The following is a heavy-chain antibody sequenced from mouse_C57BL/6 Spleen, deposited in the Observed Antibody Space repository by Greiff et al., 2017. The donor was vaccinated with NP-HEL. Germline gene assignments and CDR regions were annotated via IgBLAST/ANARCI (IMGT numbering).Heavy chain of an antibody. CDR2: INPNNGGT. D-gene: IGHD2-14*01. CDR3: ARGEYDGIGRDY. J-gene: IGHJ2*01. CDR1: GYTFTDYN. Sequence: EVQLQQSGPELVKPGASVKMSCKASGYTFTDYNMHWVKQSHGKSLEWIGYINPNNGGTSYNQKFKGKATLTVNKSSSTAYMELRSLTSEDSAVYYCARGEYDGIGRDYWGQGTTLTVSS. V-gene: IGHV1-22*01.